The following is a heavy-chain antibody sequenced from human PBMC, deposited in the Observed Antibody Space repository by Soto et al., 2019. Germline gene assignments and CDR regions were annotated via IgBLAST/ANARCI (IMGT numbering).Heavy chain of an antibody. CDR1: GGSFSGYY. D-gene: IGHD4-17*01. V-gene: IGHV4-34*01. CDR3: ARGTPTTVVTPWYFDY. Sequence: PSETLSLTCAVYGGSFSGYYWSWIRQPPGKGLEWIGEINHSGSTNYNPSLKSRVTISVDTSKNQFSLKLSSVTAADTAVYYCARGTPTTVVTPWYFDYWGQGTLVTVSS. CDR2: INHSGST. J-gene: IGHJ4*02.